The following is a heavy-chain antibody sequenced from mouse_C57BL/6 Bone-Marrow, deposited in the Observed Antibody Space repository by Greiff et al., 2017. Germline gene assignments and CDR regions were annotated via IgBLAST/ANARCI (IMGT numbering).Heavy chain of an antibody. CDR1: GFNIKDDY. V-gene: IGHV14-4*01. J-gene: IGHJ2*01. D-gene: IGHD1-1*01. CDR3: TTSYYKDDWNY. Sequence: VQLQQSGAELVRPGASVKLSCTASGFNIKDDYMHWVKQRPEQGLEWTGWIDPENGDTEYASKFQGKATITADQSSNTAYLQLSSLASEDTAVYYCTTSYYKDDWNYGGKGTTLTVSS. CDR2: IDPENGDT.